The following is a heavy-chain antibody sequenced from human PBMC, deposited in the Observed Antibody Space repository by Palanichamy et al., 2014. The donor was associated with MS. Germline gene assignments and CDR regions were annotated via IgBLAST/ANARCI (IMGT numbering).Heavy chain of an antibody. D-gene: IGHD3-9*01. J-gene: IGHJ3*02. V-gene: IGHV3-33*01. Sequence: VQLVEVWGRHGPAWRSLRLSCAASGFIFSNYGMHWVRQAPGKGLEWVAVIWYDGSNKYYVDSVKGRFTISRDTSTNTLYLQMNSLRAEDTAVYYCARWAYYDVLTGYPKGSHAFDIWGQGTMVTVSS. CDR1: GFIFSNYG. CDR2: IWYDGSNK. CDR3: ARWAYYDVLTGYPKGSHAFDI.